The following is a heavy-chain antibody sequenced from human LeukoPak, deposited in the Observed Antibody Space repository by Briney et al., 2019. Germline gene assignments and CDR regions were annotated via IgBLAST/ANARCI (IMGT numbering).Heavy chain of an antibody. D-gene: IGHD6-13*01. CDR1: GGSFSGYY. CDR2: INHGGST. Sequence: SETLSLTCAVYGGSFSGYYWSWIRQPPGKGLEWIGEINHGGSTNYNPSLKSRVTISVDTSKNQFSLKLSSVTAADTAVYYCARGYSSSWYYYYYGMDVWGKGTTVTVSS. CDR3: ARGYSSSWYYYYYGMDV. V-gene: IGHV4-34*01. J-gene: IGHJ6*04.